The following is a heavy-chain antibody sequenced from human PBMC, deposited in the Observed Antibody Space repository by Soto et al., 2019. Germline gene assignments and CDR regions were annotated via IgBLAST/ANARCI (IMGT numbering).Heavy chain of an antibody. Sequence: ASVKVSCKASGYTFTGYYMHWVRQAPGQGLEWMGWINPNSGGTNYAQKFQGRVTMTRDTSISTAYMELSRLRSDDTAVYYCARARPYIVVVVAATQGNWFDPWRQGTLVTVSS. D-gene: IGHD2-15*01. CDR2: INPNSGGT. CDR3: ARARPYIVVVVAATQGNWFDP. V-gene: IGHV1-2*02. J-gene: IGHJ5*02. CDR1: GYTFTGYY.